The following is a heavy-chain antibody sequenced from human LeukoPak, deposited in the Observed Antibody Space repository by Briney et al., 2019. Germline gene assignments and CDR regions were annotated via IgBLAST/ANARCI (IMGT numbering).Heavy chain of an antibody. CDR1: GFTFGDYA. J-gene: IGHJ6*02. V-gene: IGHV3-49*04. CDR3: TQIEYYDFWSGYSYKYYGMDV. CDR2: IRSKAYGGTT. Sequence: PGGSLRLSCTTSGFTFGDYAMSWVRQAPGQGLEWVGFIRSKAYGGTTEYAASVKGRFTISRDDSKSIAYLQMNSLKTEDTAVYYCTQIEYYDFWSGYSYKYYGMDVWGQGTTVTVSS. D-gene: IGHD3-3*01.